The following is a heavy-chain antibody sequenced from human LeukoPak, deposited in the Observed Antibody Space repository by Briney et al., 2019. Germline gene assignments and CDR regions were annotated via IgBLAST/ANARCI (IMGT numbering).Heavy chain of an antibody. J-gene: IGHJ4*02. D-gene: IGHD1-14*01. Sequence: GGSLRLSCAASGFTFSSYGMSWVRQAPGKGLEWVSYISSSSSTIHYADSVKGRFTISRDNSKNTLYLQMNSLRAEDTALYYCAKPAKTDYTDYWGQGTLVTVSS. CDR1: GFTFSSYG. V-gene: IGHV3-48*01. CDR3: AKPAKTDYTDY. CDR2: ISSSSSTI.